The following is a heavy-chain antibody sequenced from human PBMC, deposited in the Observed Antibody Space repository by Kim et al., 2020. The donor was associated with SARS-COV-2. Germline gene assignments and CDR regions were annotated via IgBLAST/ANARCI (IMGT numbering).Heavy chain of an antibody. CDR1: GGSISSSSYY. D-gene: IGHD6-13*01. Sequence: SETLSLTCTVSGGSISSSSYYWAWVRQPPGGGLEWIGSIYDSGSSYYNPSLRSRVTLSVDTSKNQFSLRLSSVTAADTAVYYCAREGSSGWYYWGQGALV. V-gene: IGHV4-39*07. CDR2: IYDSGSS. CDR3: AREGSSGWYY. J-gene: IGHJ4*02.